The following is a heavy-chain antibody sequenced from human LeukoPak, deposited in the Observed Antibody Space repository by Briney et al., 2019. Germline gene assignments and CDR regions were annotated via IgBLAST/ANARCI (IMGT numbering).Heavy chain of an antibody. V-gene: IGHV1-69*13. CDR2: IIPIFGTA. D-gene: IGHD3-16*01. J-gene: IGHJ6*03. CDR1: GGTFSRYA. Sequence: SVKVSCKASGGTFSRYAISWVRQAPGQGLEWMGGIIPIFGTANYAQNLQDRVTITADESTRTAYMELRGLRSEDTAVYYCARGGVYYYMDVWGKGTTVTVSS. CDR3: ARGGVYYYMDV.